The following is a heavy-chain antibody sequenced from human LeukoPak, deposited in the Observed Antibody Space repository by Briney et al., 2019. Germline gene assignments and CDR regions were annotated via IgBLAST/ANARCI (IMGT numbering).Heavy chain of an antibody. V-gene: IGHV1-69*05. CDR3: ARDMGSGWYGY. D-gene: IGHD6-19*01. Sequence: SVTVSCKASGGTFSSYAVSWVRQAPGQGLEWMGRIIPIFGTANHAQKFQGRVTITTDESTSTAYMELSSLRSEDTAVYYCARDMGSGWYGYWGQGTLVTVPS. J-gene: IGHJ4*02. CDR2: IIPIFGTA. CDR1: GGTFSSYA.